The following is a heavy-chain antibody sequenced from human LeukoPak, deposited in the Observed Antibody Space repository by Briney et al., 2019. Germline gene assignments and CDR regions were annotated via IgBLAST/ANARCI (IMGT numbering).Heavy chain of an antibody. CDR1: GFTFSSYG. CDR2: IRYDGSNK. V-gene: IGHV3-30*02. J-gene: IGHJ3*02. CDR3: AKDLYGIGYSRSWYGAFDI. D-gene: IGHD6-13*01. Sequence: GGSLRLSCAASGFTFSSYGMHWVRQAPGKGLEWVAFIRYDGSNKYYADSVKGRFTIPRDNSKNTLYLQMNSLRAEDTAVYYCAKDLYGIGYSRSWYGAFDIWGQGTMVTVSS.